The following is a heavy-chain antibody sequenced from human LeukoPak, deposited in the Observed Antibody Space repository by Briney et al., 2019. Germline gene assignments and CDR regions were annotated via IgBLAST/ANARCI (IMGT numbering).Heavy chain of an antibody. CDR3: ARVGQRGYSYGYIDY. J-gene: IGHJ4*02. Sequence: GGSLRLSCAASGFTFSDYYMSWIRQAPGKGLEWVSYISSSGSTIYYADSVKGRFTISRDNAKNSLYLQMNSLRAEDTALYHCARVGQRGYSYGYIDYWGQGTLVTVSS. CDR2: ISSSGSTI. D-gene: IGHD5-18*01. CDR1: GFTFSDYY. V-gene: IGHV3-11*01.